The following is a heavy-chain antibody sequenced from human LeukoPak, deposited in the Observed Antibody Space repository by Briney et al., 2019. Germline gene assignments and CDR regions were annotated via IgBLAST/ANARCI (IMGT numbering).Heavy chain of an antibody. J-gene: IGHJ4*02. V-gene: IGHV1-69*13. CDR1: GGTFSNYA. CDR3: ARGWDYDSGGRPTAYVY. CDR2: IIPIFGTA. D-gene: IGHD3-22*01. Sequence: ASVKVSCKASGGTFSNYASNGVRQAPGPGLEWMGGIIPIFGTANYAQKFQGRVTITADESTSTVYMELNSLKSEDTAVYYCARGWDYDSGGRPTAYVYWGQGTLVTVSS.